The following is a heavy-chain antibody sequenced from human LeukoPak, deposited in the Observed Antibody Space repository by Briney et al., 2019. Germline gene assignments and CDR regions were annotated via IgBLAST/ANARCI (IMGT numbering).Heavy chain of an antibody. D-gene: IGHD6-19*01. CDR3: ARLDASGLDY. CDR1: GFTFSSYE. J-gene: IGHJ4*02. CDR2: ISGSGRTI. Sequence: PGGSLRLSCAASGFTFSSYEMNWVRQAPGKGLEWVSYISGSGRTIYYANSVKGRFTISRDNAKNSLYLQMNSLGADDTAVYYCARLDASGLDYWGQGTLVTVSS. V-gene: IGHV3-48*03.